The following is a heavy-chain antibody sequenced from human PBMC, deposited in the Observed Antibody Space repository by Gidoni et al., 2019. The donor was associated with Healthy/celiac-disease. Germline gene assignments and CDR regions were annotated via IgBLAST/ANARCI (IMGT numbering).Heavy chain of an antibody. CDR2: ISSSGSTI. D-gene: IGHD6-13*01. V-gene: IGHV3-21*01. CDR1: GFTFSSYS. J-gene: IGHJ6*02. Sequence: EVQLVESGGGLVKPGGSLRLSCAASGFTFSSYSMNWVRQAPGKGLEWVSSISSSGSTIYYADSVKGRFTISRDNAKNSLYLQMNSLRAEDTAVYYCAGGVAAAENYYYGMDVWGQGTTVTVSS. CDR3: AGGVAAAENYYYGMDV.